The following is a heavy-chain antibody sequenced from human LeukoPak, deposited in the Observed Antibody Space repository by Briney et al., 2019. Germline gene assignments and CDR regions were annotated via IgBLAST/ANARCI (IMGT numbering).Heavy chain of an antibody. CDR1: DFTFSNYS. CDR2: ISSSSSYI. CDR3: ARDGSEDYYDSSGYYGIDY. D-gene: IGHD3-22*01. J-gene: IGHJ4*02. Sequence: GGSLRLSCAASDFTFSNYSMNWVRQAPGKGLAWVSPISSSSSYIYYADSVKGRFSIASDNDKNSLYLQMNSLRAEDTAVYYCARDGSEDYYDSSGYYGIDYWGQGTLVTVSS. V-gene: IGHV3-21*01.